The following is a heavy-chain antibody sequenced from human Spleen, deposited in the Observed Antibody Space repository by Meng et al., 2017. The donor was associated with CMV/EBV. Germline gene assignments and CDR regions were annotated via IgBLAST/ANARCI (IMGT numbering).Heavy chain of an antibody. CDR1: GYTFASYG. J-gene: IGHJ4*02. CDR2: ISVYTDNT. D-gene: IGHD6-6*01. V-gene: IGHV1-18*01. Sequence: DSVKVSCKTSGYTFASYGISWVRHAPGQGLEWMGWISVYTDNTSSAQKYQGRLTMTTDTSTSTAFMEVRSLRSDDTAVYYCARDSPSLYSSSPGIDFWAQGTLVTVSS. CDR3: ARDSPSLYSSSPGIDF.